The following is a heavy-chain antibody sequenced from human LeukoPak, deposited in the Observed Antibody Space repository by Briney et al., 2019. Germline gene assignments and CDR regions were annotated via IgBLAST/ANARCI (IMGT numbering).Heavy chain of an antibody. CDR3: ATTSEDDFWSGAPFQH. CDR1: GYTLTELS. D-gene: IGHD3-3*01. J-gene: IGHJ1*01. Sequence: ASVKVSCKVSGYTLTELSMHWVRQAPGKGLEWMGGFDPEDGETIYAQKFQGRVTMTEDTSTDTAYMELSSLRSEDTAVYYCATTSEDDFWSGAPFQHWGQGTLVTVSS. CDR2: FDPEDGET. V-gene: IGHV1-24*01.